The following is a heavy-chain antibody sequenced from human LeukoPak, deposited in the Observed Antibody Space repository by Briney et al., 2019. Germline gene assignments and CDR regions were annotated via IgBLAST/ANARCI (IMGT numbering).Heavy chain of an antibody. Sequence: SETLSLTCTVSGGSLSSYYWSWIRQPPGKGLEWVGYIHYSGSTNYKSSLKRRVTISVDKSKNQFSLKLSSVTAADTAVYYCARLTGYSSESWFDPWGQGTLVTVSS. CDR2: IHYSGST. J-gene: IGHJ5*02. D-gene: IGHD3-9*01. CDR1: GGSLSSYY. V-gene: IGHV4-59*01. CDR3: ARLTGYSSESWFDP.